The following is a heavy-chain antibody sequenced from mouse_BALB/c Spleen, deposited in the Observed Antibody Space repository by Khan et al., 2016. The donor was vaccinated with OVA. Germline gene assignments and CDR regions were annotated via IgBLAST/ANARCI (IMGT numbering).Heavy chain of an antibody. J-gene: IGHJ3*01. CDR2: ISSGGDYT. CDR1: GFSFSSYS. V-gene: IGHV5-6*01. CDR3: ASHLTGSFAY. D-gene: IGHD4-1*01. Sequence: EVELVESGGDLVKPGGSLKLSCAASGFSFSSYSMSWVRQTPDKRLEWVATISSGGDYTYYPHIVKGRSTISRDNAKNTLYLQMSSLKSEDTAMYYCASHLTGSFAYWGQGTRVTVSA.